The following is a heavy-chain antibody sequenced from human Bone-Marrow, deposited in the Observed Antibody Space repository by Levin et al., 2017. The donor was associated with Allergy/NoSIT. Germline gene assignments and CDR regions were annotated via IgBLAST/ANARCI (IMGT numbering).Heavy chain of an antibody. D-gene: IGHD2-2*02. J-gene: IGHJ6*03. CDR3: TTGTTGYCRDRSCYTNYYYYCYMAV. CDR2: IKSNADDGKT. V-gene: IGHV3-15*01. Sequence: PGGSLRLSCAASGFTFRNAWMSWVRQAPGKGLEWVGRIKSNADDGKTAFAAPVKGRFSISSDDSKYTLYLQMNSLEKEDTAMDDCTTGTTGYCRDRSCYTNYYYYCYMAVWGKGTTVTDSS. CDR1: GFTFRNAW.